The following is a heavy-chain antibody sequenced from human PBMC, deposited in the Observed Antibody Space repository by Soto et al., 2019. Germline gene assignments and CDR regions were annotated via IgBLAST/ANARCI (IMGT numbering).Heavy chain of an antibody. CDR3: AREYQRSGYYAEGMDV. J-gene: IGHJ6*02. D-gene: IGHD3-3*01. CDR2: IYYSGST. Sequence: SETLSLTCTVSGGSIISGDYYWSWIRQPPGKGLEWIGYIYYSGSTYYNPSLKSRVTISVDTSKNQFSLKLSSVTAADTAVYYCAREYQRSGYYAEGMDVWGQGTTVTVSS. CDR1: GGSIISGDYY. V-gene: IGHV4-30-4*01.